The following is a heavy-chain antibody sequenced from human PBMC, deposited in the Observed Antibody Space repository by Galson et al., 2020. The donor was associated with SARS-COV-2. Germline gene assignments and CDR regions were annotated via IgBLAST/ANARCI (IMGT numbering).Heavy chain of an antibody. D-gene: IGHD4-4*01. CDR3: AGSNYGVS. J-gene: IGHJ1*01. CDR2: INLYSGDT. V-gene: IGHV1-2*02. Sequence: ASEKVSCKASGFTFTDYYMNWVRQAPGQGLEWVGWINLYSGDTDQAQNFQGRVTMTSDTTINTAYMELSSLRSDDTAIYYCAGSNYGVSWSRGTLITVSS. CDR1: GFTFTDYY.